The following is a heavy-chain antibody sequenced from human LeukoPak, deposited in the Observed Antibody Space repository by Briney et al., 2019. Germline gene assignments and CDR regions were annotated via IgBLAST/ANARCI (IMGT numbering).Heavy chain of an antibody. CDR2: ISGSGGST. CDR3: AKGTAAGTYYFDY. D-gene: IGHD6-13*01. Sequence: AGGSLRLSCAASGFTFSSYAMSWVRQAPGKGLEWVSAISGSGGSTYYADSVKGRFTISRDNSKNTLHLQMNSLRAEDTAVYYCAKGTAAGTYYFDYWGQGTLVTVSS. V-gene: IGHV3-23*01. J-gene: IGHJ4*02. CDR1: GFTFSSYA.